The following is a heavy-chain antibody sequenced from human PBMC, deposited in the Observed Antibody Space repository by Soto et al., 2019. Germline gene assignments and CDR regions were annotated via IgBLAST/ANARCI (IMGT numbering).Heavy chain of an antibody. J-gene: IGHJ6*02. D-gene: IGHD5-18*01. V-gene: IGHV1-18*01. CDR1: GYTFTSYG. Sequence: EASVKVSCKASGYTFTSYGISWVRQAPGQGLEWMGWISAYNGNTNYAQKLQGRVTMTTDTSTSTAYMELRSLRSDDTAVYYCASERSGYSYGYYYYGMDVWGQGTTVTVSS. CDR2: ISAYNGNT. CDR3: ASERSGYSYGYYYYGMDV.